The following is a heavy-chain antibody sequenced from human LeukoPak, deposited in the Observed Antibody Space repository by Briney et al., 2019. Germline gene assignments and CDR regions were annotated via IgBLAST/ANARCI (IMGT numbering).Heavy chain of an antibody. Sequence: SETLSLTCTVSGGSISSYYWSWIRQPPGEGLEWIGYIYSSGSTNYNPSLKRRVTISVDTSKNQFSLKLTSMTAADTAVYYCARGDHYYYTMDVWGKGTTVTVSS. CDR3: ARGDHYYYTMDV. V-gene: IGHV4-59*01. J-gene: IGHJ6*04. D-gene: IGHD2-21*02. CDR2: IYSSGST. CDR1: GGSISSYY.